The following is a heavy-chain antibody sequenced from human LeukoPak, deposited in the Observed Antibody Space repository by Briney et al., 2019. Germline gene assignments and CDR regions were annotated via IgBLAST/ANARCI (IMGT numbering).Heavy chain of an antibody. J-gene: IGHJ4*02. CDR3: ARDPGY. Sequence: GGSLTLSCAASGFTFSSNEMNRVRQAQGKGLEWVSYISSSGSTIYYADSVKGRFTISRDNAKTSLYVQMNSLRAEDTAVYYCARDPGYWGQGTLVTVSS. CDR1: GFTFSSNE. V-gene: IGHV3-48*03. CDR2: ISSSGSTI.